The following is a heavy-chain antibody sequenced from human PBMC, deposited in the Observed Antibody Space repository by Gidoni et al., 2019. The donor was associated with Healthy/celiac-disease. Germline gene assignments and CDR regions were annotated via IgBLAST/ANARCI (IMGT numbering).Heavy chain of an antibody. D-gene: IGHD3-22*01. CDR3: ARCLAAEGYDSSGYYYP. Sequence: QLQLQESGPGLVKPSETLSRTCTVSGGPISSRSYYWGWIRQPPGKGVEWIGSIYYSGSTYYNPSLKSRVTISVDTSKNQFSLKLSFVTAADTAVYYCARCLAAEGYDSSGYYYPWGQGTLVTVSS. CDR1: GGPISSRSYY. CDR2: IYYSGST. V-gene: IGHV4-39*01. J-gene: IGHJ5*02.